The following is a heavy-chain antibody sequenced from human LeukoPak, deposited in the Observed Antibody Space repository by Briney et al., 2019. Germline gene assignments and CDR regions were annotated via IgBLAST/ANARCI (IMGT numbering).Heavy chain of an antibody. J-gene: IGHJ6*02. CDR2: ISSSGSTI. Sequence: GGSLRLSCAASGFTFSDYYMSWIRQAPGKGLEWVSYISSSGSTIYYADSVKGRFTISRDNAKNSLYLQMNSLRAEDTAVYYCARDRGIPRASYYYGMDVWGQGTTVTVSS. D-gene: IGHD3-10*01. CDR3: ARDRGIPRASYYYGMDV. CDR1: GFTFSDYY. V-gene: IGHV3-11*01.